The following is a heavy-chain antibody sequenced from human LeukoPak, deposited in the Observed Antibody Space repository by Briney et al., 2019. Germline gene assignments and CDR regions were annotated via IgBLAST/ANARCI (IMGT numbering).Heavy chain of an antibody. Sequence: GGSLRLSCAASGFTLSSYSMNWVRQAPGKGLEWVSSISSSSSYIYYADSVKGRFTISRDNAKNSLYLQMNSLRAEDTAVYYCARGPDITIFGVVILDVWGKGTTVTVSS. CDR1: GFTLSSYS. CDR2: ISSSSSYI. V-gene: IGHV3-21*01. J-gene: IGHJ6*04. D-gene: IGHD3-3*01. CDR3: ARGPDITIFGVVILDV.